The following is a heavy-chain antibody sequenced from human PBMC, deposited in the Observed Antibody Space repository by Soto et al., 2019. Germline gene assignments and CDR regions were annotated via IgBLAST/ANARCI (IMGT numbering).Heavy chain of an antibody. D-gene: IGHD2-15*01. Sequence: QVQLVQSGAEVKKPGSSVKVSCKASGGTFSSYTISWVRQAPGQGLEWMGRIIPILGIANYAQKFQGRVTITADKSTSTAYMELSSLRSEDTAVYYCARDGRYCSGGSCYSGYFQHWGQGTLVTVSS. CDR3: ARDGRYCSGGSCYSGYFQH. J-gene: IGHJ1*01. V-gene: IGHV1-69*08. CDR1: GGTFSSYT. CDR2: IIPILGIA.